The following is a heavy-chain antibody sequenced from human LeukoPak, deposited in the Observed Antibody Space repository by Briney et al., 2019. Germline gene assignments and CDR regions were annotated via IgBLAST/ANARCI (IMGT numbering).Heavy chain of an antibody. Sequence: GGSLRLSCAASGFTFSSFALSWVRQAPGKGLEWVSGGSYTRVATYYADSVKGRFTISRDDSQNILYLQMNGLRAEDTAVYFCAKAFREFGTSSSYSSFDSWGQGTMVTVPS. CDR2: GSYTRVAT. V-gene: IGHV3-23*01. CDR1: GFTFSSFA. CDR3: AKAFREFGTSSSYSSFDS. J-gene: IGHJ3*01. D-gene: IGHD5-18*01.